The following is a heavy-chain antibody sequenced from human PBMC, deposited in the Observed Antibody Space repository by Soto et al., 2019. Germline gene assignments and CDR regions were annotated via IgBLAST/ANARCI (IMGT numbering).Heavy chain of an antibody. Sequence: PGGSLRLSCAASGFTFSSYAMSWVRQAPGKGLGWGSAISGSGGSTYYADSVKGRFTISRDNYKNTLYLQMNSLRAEDTAVYYCAKDISYDSSGYDETMGNNWFDPWGQGTLFTVSS. D-gene: IGHD3-22*01. J-gene: IGHJ5*02. CDR3: AKDISYDSSGYDETMGNNWFDP. CDR2: ISGSGGST. V-gene: IGHV3-23*01. CDR1: GFTFSSYA.